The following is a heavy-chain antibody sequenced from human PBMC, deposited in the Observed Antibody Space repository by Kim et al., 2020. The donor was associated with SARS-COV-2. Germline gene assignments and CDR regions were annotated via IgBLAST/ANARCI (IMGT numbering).Heavy chain of an antibody. Sequence: GGSLRLSCAASGFTFATYGMTWVRQAPGKGLEWVSAVGGGGAVTFHADSVKGRFTISRDNSKSTMYPQMNSLRAEDTAAYYCARRYNFFDYWGQGTLV. D-gene: IGHD1-1*01. CDR2: VGGGGAVT. V-gene: IGHV3-23*01. J-gene: IGHJ4*02. CDR3: ARRYNFFDY. CDR1: GFTFATYG.